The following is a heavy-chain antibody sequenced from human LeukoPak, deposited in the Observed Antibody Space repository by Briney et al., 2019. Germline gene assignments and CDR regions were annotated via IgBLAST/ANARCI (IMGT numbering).Heavy chain of an antibody. D-gene: IGHD3-22*01. V-gene: IGHV4-4*07. CDR1: GGSISSYY. CDR3: ARDRYYYDSSGYVFDY. J-gene: IGHJ4*02. CDR2: IHTSGST. Sequence: SETLSLTCTVSGGSISSYYWSWIRRPAGKGLEWIGRIHTSGSTNYNPSLKSRVTMSVDTSKNQFSLKLSSVTAADTAVYYCARDRYYYDSSGYVFDYWGQGTLVTVSS.